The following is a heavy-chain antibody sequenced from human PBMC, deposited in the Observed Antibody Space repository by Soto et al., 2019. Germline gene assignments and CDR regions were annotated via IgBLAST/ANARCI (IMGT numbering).Heavy chain of an antibody. Sequence: PGGSLRLSCAASGFTFSSYAMHWVRQAPGKGLEWVAVISYDGSNKYYADSVKGRFTISRDNSKNTLYLQMNSLRAEDTAVYYCARVQVPSHTIFGVVIDYYYYGMDVWGQGTTVTVSS. CDR2: ISYDGSNK. V-gene: IGHV3-30-3*01. J-gene: IGHJ6*02. D-gene: IGHD3-3*01. CDR1: GFTFSSYA. CDR3: ARVQVPSHTIFGVVIDYYYYGMDV.